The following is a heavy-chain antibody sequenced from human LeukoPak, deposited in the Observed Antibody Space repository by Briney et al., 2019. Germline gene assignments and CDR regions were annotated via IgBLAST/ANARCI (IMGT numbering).Heavy chain of an antibody. D-gene: IGHD3-22*01. CDR1: GYSFTSYW. V-gene: IGHV5-51*01. Sequence: GESLKISCKGSGYSFTSYWIAWVRQMPGKGLEWMGIIYPGDSDTRYSPSFQGQVTISADQSITTAYLQWSSLKASDTAMYYCARQYYDSSGYIPYFDSWGQGTLVTVSS. J-gene: IGHJ4*02. CDR3: ARQYYDSSGYIPYFDS. CDR2: IYPGDSDT.